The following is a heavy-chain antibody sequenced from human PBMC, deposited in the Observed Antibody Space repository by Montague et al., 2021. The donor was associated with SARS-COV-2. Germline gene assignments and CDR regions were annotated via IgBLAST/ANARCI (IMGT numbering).Heavy chain of an antibody. D-gene: IGHD3-16*02. J-gene: IGHJ4*02. CDR1: GFSLNTNGMG. Sequence: VKPTQTLTLTYTVSGFSLNTNGMGVGWIRQPPGEAPAWLALIYWDDDMRYSPSLKTRLTITKDTSRNQVVLTMANVDPGDTGTYFCARYTSRMYGSFDYWGQGALVSVSS. V-gene: IGHV2-5*02. CDR3: ARYTSRMYGSFDY. CDR2: IYWDDDM.